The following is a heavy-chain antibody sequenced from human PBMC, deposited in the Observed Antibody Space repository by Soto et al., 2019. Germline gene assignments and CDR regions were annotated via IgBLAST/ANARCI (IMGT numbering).Heavy chain of an antibody. J-gene: IGHJ6*02. Sequence: EEQLVESGGGLVHPGGSLRLSCSASGFTFSRYEMNWVRQGPGRGLEWISYISPSDSAAYYADSVKGRFTISRDNTKNALILQMNSLRAEVTAVYYCARTLKNQLPPYYYAMDVWGQGTTVTVSS. CDR3: ARTLKNQLPPYYYAMDV. CDR1: GFTFSRYE. V-gene: IGHV3-48*03. CDR2: ISPSDSAA. D-gene: IGHD2-2*01.